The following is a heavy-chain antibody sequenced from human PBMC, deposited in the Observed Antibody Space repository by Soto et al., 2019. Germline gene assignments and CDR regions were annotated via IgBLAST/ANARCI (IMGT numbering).Heavy chain of an antibody. CDR3: TTGITYYDYVWGHPQGCYYGMDV. CDR2: IKSKTDGGTT. J-gene: IGHJ6*02. Sequence: TGGSLRLSCAASGFTFSNAWMSWVRQAPGKGLEWVGRIKSKTDGGTTDYAAPVKGRFTISRDDSKNTLYLQMNSLKTEDTAVYYCTTGITYYDYVWGHPQGCYYGMDVWGQGTTVTVSS. V-gene: IGHV3-15*01. CDR1: GFTFSNAW. D-gene: IGHD3-16*01.